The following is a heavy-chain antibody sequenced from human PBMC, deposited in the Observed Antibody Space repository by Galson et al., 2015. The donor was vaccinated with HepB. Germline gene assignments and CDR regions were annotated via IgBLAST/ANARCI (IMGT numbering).Heavy chain of an antibody. V-gene: IGHV4-34*01. D-gene: IGHD3-3*01. CDR1: GGSFSNYY. Sequence: TLSLTCAVYGGSFSNYYWSWIRQPPGMGLEWIGEINHSGSTNYNPSLKSRVTISVDTSKNQFSLKLSSVTAADTAVYYCARKSYDFWSAQNFGLDVWGQGTTVTVSS. CDR2: INHSGST. J-gene: IGHJ6*02. CDR3: ARKSYDFWSAQNFGLDV.